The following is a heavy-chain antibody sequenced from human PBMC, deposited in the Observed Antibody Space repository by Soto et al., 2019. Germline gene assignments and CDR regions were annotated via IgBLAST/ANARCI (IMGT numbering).Heavy chain of an antibody. J-gene: IGHJ4*02. D-gene: IGHD3-10*01. CDR3: AKDRGARGLCLVDRFDY. CDR2: ISYDGTKT. Sequence: QVQLVESGGGVVQPGRSLRVSCAASGFTFSIYAMHWVRQAPGTGLEWVAVISYDGTKTYYADSVKGRFTISRDNSKNAVAMQMKCLRAEVTAVYYCAKDRGARGLCLVDRFDYWGQGTVVTVSP. V-gene: IGHV3-30*18. CDR1: GFTFSIYA.